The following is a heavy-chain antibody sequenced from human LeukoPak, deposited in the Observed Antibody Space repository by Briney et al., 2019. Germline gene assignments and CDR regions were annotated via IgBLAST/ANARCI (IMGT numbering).Heavy chain of an antibody. V-gene: IGHV3-11*06. CDR1: GFTFSDYY. J-gene: IGHJ4*02. Sequence: SGGSLRLSCAASGFTFSDYYMSWISQAPGKGLEWVSYISSSSSYTNYADSVKGRFTISRDNAKNSLYLQMNSLRAEDTAVYYCARYYYGSGSYNALYYFDYWGQGTLVTVSS. CDR2: ISSSSSYT. D-gene: IGHD3-10*01. CDR3: ARYYYGSGSYNALYYFDY.